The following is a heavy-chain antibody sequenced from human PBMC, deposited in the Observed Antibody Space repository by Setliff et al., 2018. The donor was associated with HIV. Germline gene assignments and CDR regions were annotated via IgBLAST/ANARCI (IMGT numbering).Heavy chain of an antibody. D-gene: IGHD6-6*01. Sequence: ASVKVSCKASGYTFTDYFIHWVRQAPGQGLEWMAWISPSNGDTTIPQRFRGRVTMTRDTSINTAYLEFSRQRSDDTAVYYCARQLSNSLDFWGQGALVTAPQ. V-gene: IGHV1-2*02. CDR3: ARQLSNSLDF. J-gene: IGHJ4*02. CDR1: GYTFTDYF. CDR2: ISPSNGDT.